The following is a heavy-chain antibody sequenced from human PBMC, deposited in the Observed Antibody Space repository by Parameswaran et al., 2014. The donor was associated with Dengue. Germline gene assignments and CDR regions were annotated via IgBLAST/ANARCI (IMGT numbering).Heavy chain of an antibody. Sequence: WVRQAPGQGLEWMGWISAYNGNTNYAQKLQGRVTMTTDTSTSTAYMELRSLRSDDTAVYYCARGPGSFDWFYGRYYYYMDVWGKGTTVTVSS. CDR2: ISAYNGNT. J-gene: IGHJ6*03. CDR3: ARGPGSFDWFYGRYYYYMDV. V-gene: IGHV1-18*01. D-gene: IGHD3-9*01.